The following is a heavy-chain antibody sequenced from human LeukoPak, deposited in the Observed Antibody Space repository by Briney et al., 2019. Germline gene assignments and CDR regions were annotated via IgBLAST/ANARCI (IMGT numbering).Heavy chain of an antibody. Sequence: PGGSLRLSCAGSGFTFSDSAMSWVRQAPGRGLEWVSGISGSGEKTYYADSVKGRFTISRDNSRNTLRLQMNGLRAEDTAVYFCAKRGVVIRVILVGFHKEAYYFDSWGQGALVTVSS. CDR3: AKRGVVIRVILVGFHKEAYYFDS. J-gene: IGHJ4*02. CDR1: GFTFSDSA. V-gene: IGHV3-23*01. D-gene: IGHD3-22*01. CDR2: ISGSGEKT.